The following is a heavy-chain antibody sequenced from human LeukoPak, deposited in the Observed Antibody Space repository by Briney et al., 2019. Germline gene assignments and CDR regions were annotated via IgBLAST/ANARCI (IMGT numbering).Heavy chain of an antibody. CDR1: GFTFSSYE. CDR2: ISSSGSTI. Sequence: GGSLRLSCAASGFTFSSYEMNWVRQAPGKGLEWVSYISSSGSTIYYADSVKGRFTISRDNAKNSLYLQMNSLRAEDTAVYYCASLAVIRSSGPPFDYWGQGTLVTVSS. CDR3: ASLAVIRSSGPPFDY. D-gene: IGHD6-19*01. V-gene: IGHV3-48*03. J-gene: IGHJ4*02.